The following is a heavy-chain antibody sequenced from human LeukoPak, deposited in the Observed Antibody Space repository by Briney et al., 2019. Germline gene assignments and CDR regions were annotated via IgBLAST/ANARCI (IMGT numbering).Heavy chain of an antibody. CDR1: GYFFPNAW. D-gene: IGHD2-2*01. CDR3: ARVGDCGRASCYAIDY. Sequence: GGSLRLSCTISGYFFPNAWLNWVRQAPGKGLEWVSIIYSGGSTYYTDSVRGRFIISRDISKNTLYLQMNSLRAEDTAVYYCARVGDCGRASCYAIDYWGQGTLVTVSS. V-gene: IGHV3-66*01. J-gene: IGHJ4*02. CDR2: IYSGGST.